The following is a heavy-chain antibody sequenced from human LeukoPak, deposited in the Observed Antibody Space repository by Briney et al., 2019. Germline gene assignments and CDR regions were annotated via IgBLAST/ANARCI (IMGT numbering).Heavy chain of an antibody. CDR3: AKGYCSGGSCYSPPGFDP. V-gene: IGHV3-23*01. CDR2: ISGSGGST. J-gene: IGHJ5*02. Sequence: GGSLRLSCAASGFTFSSYAMSWVRQAPGKGLEWVSAISGSGGSTYYADSVKGRFTISRDNFKNTLYLQMNSLRAEDTAVYYCAKGYCSGGSCYSPPGFDPWGQGTLVTVSS. CDR1: GFTFSSYA. D-gene: IGHD2-15*01.